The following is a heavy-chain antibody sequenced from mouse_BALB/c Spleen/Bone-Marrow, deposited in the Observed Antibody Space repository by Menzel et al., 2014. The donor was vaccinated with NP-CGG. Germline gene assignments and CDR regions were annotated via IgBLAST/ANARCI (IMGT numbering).Heavy chain of an antibody. CDR3: ARDSSGGILAMDY. Sequence: EVQLQQSGPSLVKPSQTLSLTCSVTGDSITSGYWNWIRKFPGNKLEYMGYISHSGSTYYNPSLKSRISISRDISKNQYYLQLNSVTTEDTATYYCARDSSGGILAMDYWGQGTSVTVSS. D-gene: IGHD3-2*01. J-gene: IGHJ4*01. CDR2: ISHSGST. CDR1: GDSITSGY. V-gene: IGHV3-8*02.